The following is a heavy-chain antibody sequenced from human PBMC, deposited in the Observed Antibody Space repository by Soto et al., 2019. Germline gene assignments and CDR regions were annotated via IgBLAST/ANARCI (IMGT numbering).Heavy chain of an antibody. D-gene: IGHD3-3*02. CDR3: STSFVPAFPAFDS. CDR2: VNPILSLS. J-gene: IGHJ4*02. Sequence: QVQLVQSGAEVKRPGSSVKVSCKASGDTFNFYSINWVRQAPGLGLEWLGRVNPILSLSNYAQRFKGRVTMTADNSTTTAYILLTSLRSRDPAIYYCSTSFVPAFPAFDSWAPAALATVSS. CDR1: GDTFNFYS. V-gene: IGHV1-69*02.